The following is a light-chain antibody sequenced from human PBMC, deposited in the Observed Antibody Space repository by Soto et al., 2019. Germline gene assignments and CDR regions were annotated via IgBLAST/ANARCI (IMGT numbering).Light chain of an antibody. CDR2: DVD. J-gene: IGLJ1*01. Sequence: QSVLTQPPSASGSPGQSVTISCTGTSSDIGAHNFVSWYQQHPGKAPKLMIHDVDQRPSGVPDRFSGSKSGNTASLTVSGLQAEDEADYYCSSYTGRNTYVFGSGTKATVL. CDR3: SSYTGRNTYV. V-gene: IGLV2-8*01. CDR1: SSDIGAHNF.